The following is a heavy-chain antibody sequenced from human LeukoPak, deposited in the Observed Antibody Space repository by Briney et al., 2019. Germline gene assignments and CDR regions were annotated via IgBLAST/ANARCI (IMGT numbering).Heavy chain of an antibody. CDR2: INHSGST. D-gene: IGHD6-19*01. J-gene: IGHJ4*02. CDR1: GGSISSSNW. CDR3: AIIAVAGTGEVFDY. Sequence: SETLSLTCAVSGGSISSSNWWSWVRQPPGKGLEWIGEINHSGSTNYNPSLKSRVTISVDTSKNQFSLKLSSVTAADTAVYYCAIIAVAGTGEVFDYWGQGTLVTVSS. V-gene: IGHV4-4*02.